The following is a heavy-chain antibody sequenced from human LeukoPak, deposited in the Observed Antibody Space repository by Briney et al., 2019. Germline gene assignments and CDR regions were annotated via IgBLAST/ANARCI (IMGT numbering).Heavy chain of an antibody. CDR2: IKQDGSEK. CDR3: ARYTSAYDILTGYLLGAFDI. J-gene: IGHJ3*02. CDR1: GFTFSSYW. Sequence: PGGSLRLSCAASGFTFSSYWMSWVRQAPGKGLEWVANIKQDGSEKYYVDSVKGRFTISRDNAKNSLYLQMNSLRAEDTAVYYCARYTSAYDILTGYLLGAFDIWGQGTMVTVSS. V-gene: IGHV3-7*01. D-gene: IGHD3-9*01.